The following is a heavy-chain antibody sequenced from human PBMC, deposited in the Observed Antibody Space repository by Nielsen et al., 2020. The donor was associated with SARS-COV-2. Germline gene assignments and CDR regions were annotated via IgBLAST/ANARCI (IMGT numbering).Heavy chain of an antibody. CDR2: IRSSGRST. D-gene: IGHD3-10*01. CDR3: ARVGYLYDSGSRHIDL. V-gene: IGHV3-21*04. CDR1: GFTFSTYS. J-gene: IGHJ4*02. Sequence: GGSLRLSCAASGFTFSTYSMNWVRQAPGRGLEWVSTIRSSGRSTSYADSLKGRFTISRDNARNSLYLQMYSLAAEDTAMYYCARVGYLYDSGSRHIDLWGQGTLVTVSS.